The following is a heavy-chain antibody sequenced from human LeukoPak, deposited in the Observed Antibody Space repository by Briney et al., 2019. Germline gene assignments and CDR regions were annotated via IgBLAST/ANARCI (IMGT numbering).Heavy chain of an antibody. J-gene: IGHJ5*02. D-gene: IGHD3-10*01. CDR1: GYTFSSYD. V-gene: IGHV1-8*01. Sequence: ASVKVSCKASGYTFSSYDINWVRQATGQGPEWMGWMNPNSGNTGYAQKFQGRVTMTRNTSISTAYMELSSLRSEDTAVYYCARVSMVRGAAPYNWFDPWGQGTLVTVSS. CDR3: ARVSMVRGAAPYNWFDP. CDR2: MNPNSGNT.